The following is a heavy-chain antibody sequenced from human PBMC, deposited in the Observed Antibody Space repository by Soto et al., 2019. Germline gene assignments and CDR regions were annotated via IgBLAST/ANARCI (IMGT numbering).Heavy chain of an antibody. CDR2: IWYDGSNK. J-gene: IGHJ4*01. V-gene: IGHV3-33*01. CDR3: ARDGSGWYGFDY. CDR1: GLTFCSYC. Sequence: GGSLRLSCAASGLTFCSYCVHWVRQAPGKGLEWVAVIWYDGSNKYYADSVKGRFTISRDNSKNTLYLQMNSLRAEDTAVYYCARDGSGWYGFDYWGQGTLVSVSS. D-gene: IGHD6-19*01.